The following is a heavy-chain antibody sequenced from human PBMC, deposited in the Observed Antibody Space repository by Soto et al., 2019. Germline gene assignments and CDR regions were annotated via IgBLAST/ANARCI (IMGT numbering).Heavy chain of an antibody. CDR1: GFTVSSNY. J-gene: IGHJ4*02. D-gene: IGHD6-6*01. CDR2: IYSGGST. V-gene: IGHV3-66*01. Sequence: GGSLRLSCAASGFTVSSNYMSWVRQAPGKGLEWVSVIYSGGSTYYADSVKGRFTISRDNSKNTLYLQMNSLRAEDTAVYYCARDLKAARAVDYWGQGTLVTVSS. CDR3: ARDLKAARAVDY.